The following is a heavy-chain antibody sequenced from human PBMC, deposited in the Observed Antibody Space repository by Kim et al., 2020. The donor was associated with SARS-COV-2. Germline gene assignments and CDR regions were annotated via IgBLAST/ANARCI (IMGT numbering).Heavy chain of an antibody. D-gene: IGHD1-1*01. J-gene: IGHJ4*02. V-gene: IGHV1-58*01. CDR2: VAIGSGAI. Sequence: SVKVSCKTSGFTSSTSGVQWVRQARGQRLEWVGWVAIGSGAIDFAQKFHGRVSIGRDMSTSTAYLELSSLRSEDTAVYYCAADPGPTTSDFDSWGQGTLVTVSS. CDR3: AADPGPTTSDFDS. CDR1: GFTSSTSG.